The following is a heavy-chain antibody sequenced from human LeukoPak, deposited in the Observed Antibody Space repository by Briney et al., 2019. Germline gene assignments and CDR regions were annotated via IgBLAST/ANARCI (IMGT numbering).Heavy chain of an antibody. J-gene: IGHJ4*02. V-gene: IGHV3-23*01. CDR2: ISGSGGST. D-gene: IGHD3-16*01. Sequence: GGSLRLSCAASGFTFSSYAMSWVRQAPGKGLEXVSAISGSGGSTYYADSVKGRFTISRDNSKNTLYPQMNSLRAEDTAVYYCANPSDYGAPFDYWGQGTLVTVSS. CDR3: ANPSDYGAPFDY. CDR1: GFTFSSYA.